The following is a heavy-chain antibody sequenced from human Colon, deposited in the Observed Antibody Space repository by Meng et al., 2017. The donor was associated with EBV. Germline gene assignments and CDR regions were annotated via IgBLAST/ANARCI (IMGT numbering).Heavy chain of an antibody. D-gene: IGHD5-18*01. CDR3: VRYSYEFDY. CDR1: GGSISSSGYY. J-gene: IGHJ4*02. V-gene: IGHV4-30-4*01. Sequence: QVQLQESGPGLVKPSQTLSLTCGVSGGSISSSGYYWSWIRQPPGKGLEWIGYSYYSGSTYYNPSLKSRVTISVDTSNNQFSLKLKSVTAADTAVYYCVRYSYEFDYWGQGTLVTVSS. CDR2: SYYSGST.